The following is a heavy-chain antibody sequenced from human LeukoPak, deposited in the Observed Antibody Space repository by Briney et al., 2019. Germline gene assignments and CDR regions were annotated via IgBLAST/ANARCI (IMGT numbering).Heavy chain of an antibody. Sequence: PGGSLRLSCAGSGFSFSNYWMNWVRQIPGKGLEWVANIKQDGIEKNYVGSVKGRFTISRDNAKNSLYLQMDSLRAEDTALYHCAKSYVGYYYYYMDVWGKGTTVTVSS. J-gene: IGHJ6*03. CDR3: AKSYVGYYYYYMDV. D-gene: IGHD1-26*01. CDR1: GFSFSNYW. V-gene: IGHV3-7*03. CDR2: IKQDGIEK.